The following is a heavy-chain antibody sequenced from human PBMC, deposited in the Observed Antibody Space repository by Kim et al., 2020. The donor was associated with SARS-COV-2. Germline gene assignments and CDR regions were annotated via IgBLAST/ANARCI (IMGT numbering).Heavy chain of an antibody. D-gene: IGHD1-7*01. Sequence: YSPALKSRLTITKDTSKNQVVLTMTNMDPVDTATYYCAHRRGWNYGWFDPWGQGTLVTVSS. CDR3: AHRRGWNYGWFDP. J-gene: IGHJ5*02. V-gene: IGHV2-5*01.